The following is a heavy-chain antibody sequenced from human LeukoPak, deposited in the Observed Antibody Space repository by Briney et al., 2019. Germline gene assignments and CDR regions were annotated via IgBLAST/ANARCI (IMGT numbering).Heavy chain of an antibody. V-gene: IGHV4-38-2*02. Sequence: PSETLSLTCTVSDYSISSGYYWCWIRQPPGKGLEWIGSIYHSGSTYYNPSLKSRVTISVDTSKNQFSLKLSSVTAADTAVYYCARGTVGATVYYFDYWGQGTLVTVSS. CDR3: ARGTVGATVYYFDY. J-gene: IGHJ4*02. CDR1: DYSISSGYY. CDR2: IYHSGST. D-gene: IGHD1-26*01.